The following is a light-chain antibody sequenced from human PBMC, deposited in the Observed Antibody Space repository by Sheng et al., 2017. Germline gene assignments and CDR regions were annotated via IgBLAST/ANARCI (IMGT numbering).Light chain of an antibody. CDR2: DSS. CDR3: QQYNSYSIT. Sequence: DIQMTQSPSTLSASVGDRVTITCRASQSISRSLAWYQQKPGKAPKFLMYDSSTLESGVPSRFSGSGSGTEFTLTITNLQPDDFATYYCQQYNSYSITFGQGTRLEIK. CDR1: QSISRS. J-gene: IGKJ5*01. V-gene: IGKV1-5*03.